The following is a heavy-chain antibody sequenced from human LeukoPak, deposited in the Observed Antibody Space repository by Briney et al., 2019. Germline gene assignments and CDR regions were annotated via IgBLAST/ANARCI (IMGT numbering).Heavy chain of an antibody. D-gene: IGHD3-10*01. CDR2: ISGSGSSI. J-gene: IGHJ6*03. V-gene: IGHV3-11*01. Sequence: PGGSLRLSCAASGFSFSDYYMRWIRQAPGEGLEWVSFISGSGSSIYYADSVKGRFTISRDNAKSSLYLQMNSLRAEDTAVYYCARARPVRGVIPDYDYYYMDVWGKGTTVTVPS. CDR3: ARARPVRGVIPDYDYYYMDV. CDR1: GFSFSDYY.